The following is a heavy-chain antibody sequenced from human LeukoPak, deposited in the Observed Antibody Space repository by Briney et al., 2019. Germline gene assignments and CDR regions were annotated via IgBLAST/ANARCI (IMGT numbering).Heavy chain of an antibody. V-gene: IGHV3-11*01. J-gene: IGHJ3*02. CDR2: ISSSGSTI. CDR1: GFTFSDYY. Sequence: GGSLRLSCAASGFTFSDYYMSWIRQAPGKGLEWLSYISSSGSTIYYADSVKGRFTISRDNAKHSLYLQMNSLRAEDTAVYYCARDRYFDWLPKELDIWGQGTMVTVSS. CDR3: ARDRYFDWLPKELDI. D-gene: IGHD3-9*01.